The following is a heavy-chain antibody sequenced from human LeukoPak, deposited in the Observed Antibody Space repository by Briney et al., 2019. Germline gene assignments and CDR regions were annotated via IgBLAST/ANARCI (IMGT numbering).Heavy chain of an antibody. CDR1: GFTFSDYY. Sequence: GGPLRLSCAASGFTFSDYYMGWIRQAPGKGLEWVSDIRSSGSPIYYADSVKGRFIICRDNAKNSLYLQMNSLRAEDTAGYYCARVDCSSTSCYEFDYWGQGTLVTVSS. CDR2: IRSSGSPI. CDR3: ARVDCSSTSCYEFDY. J-gene: IGHJ4*02. D-gene: IGHD2-2*01. V-gene: IGHV3-11*04.